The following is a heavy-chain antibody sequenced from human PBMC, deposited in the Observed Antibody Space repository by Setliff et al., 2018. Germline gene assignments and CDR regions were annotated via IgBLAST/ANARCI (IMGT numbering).Heavy chain of an antibody. V-gene: IGHV4-31*03. Sequence: TLSLTCTVSGGSISSGGYYWSWIRQHPGKGLEWIGYIYYSGSTYYNPSLKSRVTISVDTSKNQFSLKLSSVTAADTAVYYCARGGYYYDSSGYYQASYYYYYGMDVWGQGTTVTVSS. CDR2: IYYSGST. D-gene: IGHD3-22*01. J-gene: IGHJ6*02. CDR3: ARGGYYYDSSGYYQASYYYYYGMDV. CDR1: GGSISSGGYY.